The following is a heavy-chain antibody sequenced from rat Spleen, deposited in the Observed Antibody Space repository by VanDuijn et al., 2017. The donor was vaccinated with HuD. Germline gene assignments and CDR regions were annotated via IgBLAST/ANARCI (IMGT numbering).Heavy chain of an antibody. Sequence: EVELVESGGGLVRPERSLKLSCAASGFTFSDYGMAWVRQAPTKGLEGVTTISYGDSSGHSSTYYRDSVKGRFTISRDNAKSTLSLQMDSLRSEDTATYYCARRHYGYTDYFDYWGQGVMVTVSS. V-gene: IGHV5-29*01. CDR1: GFTFSDYG. CDR3: ARRHYGYTDYFDY. D-gene: IGHD1-6*01. CDR2: ISYGDSSGHSST. J-gene: IGHJ2*01.